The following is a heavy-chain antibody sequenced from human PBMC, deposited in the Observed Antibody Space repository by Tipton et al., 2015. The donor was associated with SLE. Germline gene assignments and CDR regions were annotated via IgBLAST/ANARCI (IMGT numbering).Heavy chain of an antibody. CDR3: ARDWGFWYFDL. Sequence: SLRLSCAASGFAFGKYWMSWVRQAPGKGLESVANMKQDGSEKYYVDSVKGRFTISRDNAKNSLYLQMNSLRAEDTAVYYCARDWGFWYFDLWGRGTLVTVSS. CDR2: MKQDGSEK. V-gene: IGHV3-7*01. J-gene: IGHJ2*01. CDR1: GFAFGKYW. D-gene: IGHD3-16*01.